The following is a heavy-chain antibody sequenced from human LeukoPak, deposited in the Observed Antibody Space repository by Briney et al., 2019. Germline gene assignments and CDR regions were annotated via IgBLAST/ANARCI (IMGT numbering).Heavy chain of an antibody. D-gene: IGHD6-19*01. CDR1: GFTFSSYW. CDR3: ARDLIAVPGNYFDS. CDR2: IKQDGSEK. Sequence: QTGGSLRLSCAASGFTFSSYWMNWVRQAPGRGLEWVANIKQDGSEKYYVDSVKGRFTISRDNAKDSLYLQMNSLRAEDTAVYYCARDLIAVPGNYFDSWGQGTLVTVSS. V-gene: IGHV3-7*05. J-gene: IGHJ4*02.